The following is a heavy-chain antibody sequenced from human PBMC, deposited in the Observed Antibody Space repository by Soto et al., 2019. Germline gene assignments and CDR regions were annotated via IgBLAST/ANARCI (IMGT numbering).Heavy chain of an antibody. V-gene: IGHV3-48*02. CDR2: ISSSSSTI. Sequence: GSRRLSCAASGFPFRSYRMHWVRQAPGKGLEGVSYISSSSSTIYYADSVKGRFTISRDNAKNSLYLQMNSLRDEDTAVYYCARDNYYGSGSYPDWMDVWGQGTTVTVSS. J-gene: IGHJ6*02. CDR1: GFPFRSYR. CDR3: ARDNYYGSGSYPDWMDV. D-gene: IGHD3-10*01.